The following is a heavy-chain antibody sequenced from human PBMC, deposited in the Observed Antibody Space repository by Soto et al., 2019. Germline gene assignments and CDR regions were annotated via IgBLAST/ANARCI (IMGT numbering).Heavy chain of an antibody. D-gene: IGHD4-17*01. CDR1: GFNFTTYW. CDR2: IDTDGSRK. J-gene: IGHJ6*02. V-gene: IGHV3-7*03. Sequence: EVQLVESGGGLVQPGGSLRLSCAASGFNFTTYWMYWVRQAPGKGLEWVANIDTDGSRKNYVDSVKGRFIISRDNAKNSLFLQMNSLRADDTAVYYCGRVPLDGNYANGVDVWGQGTTVTVSS. CDR3: GRVPLDGNYANGVDV.